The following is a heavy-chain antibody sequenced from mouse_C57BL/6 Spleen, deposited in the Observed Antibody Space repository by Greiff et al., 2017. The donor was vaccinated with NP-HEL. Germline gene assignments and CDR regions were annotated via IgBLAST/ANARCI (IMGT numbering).Heavy chain of an antibody. Sequence: VKLQESGAELVKPGASVKISCKASGYAFSSYWMNWVKQRPGKGLEWIGQIYPGDGDTNYNGKFKGKATLTADKSSSTAYMQLSSLTSEDSAVYFCARSGDYNAMDYWGQGTSVTVSS. CDR1: GYAFSSYW. CDR3: ARSGDYNAMDY. D-gene: IGHD3-1*01. CDR2: IYPGDGDT. V-gene: IGHV1-80*01. J-gene: IGHJ4*01.